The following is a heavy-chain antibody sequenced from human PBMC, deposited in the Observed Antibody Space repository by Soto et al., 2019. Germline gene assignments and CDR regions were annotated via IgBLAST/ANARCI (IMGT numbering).Heavy chain of an antibody. CDR1: GDTFTSNA. CDR2: INAGNGNT. V-gene: IGHV1-3*01. J-gene: IGHJ4*02. CDR3: ARGSIVGATVGY. Sequence: ASVKVSCKASGDTFTSNAMHWVRQAPGQRLEWMGWINAGNGNTKYSQKFQGRVTITRDTSASTAYMELSSLRSEDTAVYYCARGSIVGATVGYWGQGTLVTVSS. D-gene: IGHD1-26*01.